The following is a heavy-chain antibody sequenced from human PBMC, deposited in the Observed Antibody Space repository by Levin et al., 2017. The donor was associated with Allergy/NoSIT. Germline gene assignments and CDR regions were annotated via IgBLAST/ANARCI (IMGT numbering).Heavy chain of an antibody. CDR3: AGATLWFGADDAFDI. V-gene: IGHV4-34*01. J-gene: IGHJ3*02. CDR2: ITHSGSP. D-gene: IGHD3-10*01. Sequence: GSLRLSCAVYNGSFSGYSWTWIRQPPGKGLEWIGEITHSGSPTYNPSLKSRVSISVDTSKNHFSLKLRSVSAADTAVYYCAGATLWFGADDAFDIWGQGTLVTVSS. CDR1: NGSFSGYS.